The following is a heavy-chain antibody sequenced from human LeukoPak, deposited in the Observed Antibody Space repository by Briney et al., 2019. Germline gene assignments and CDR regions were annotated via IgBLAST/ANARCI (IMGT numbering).Heavy chain of an antibody. Sequence: ASVKVSCKVSGYTLTELSMHWVRQAPGKGLEWMGGFDPEDGETIYAQKFQGRVTMTEDTSTDTAYMELSSLRSEDTAVYYCARGFTNYYDSSGPEGFDYWGQGTLVTVSS. V-gene: IGHV1-24*01. CDR1: GYTLTELS. J-gene: IGHJ4*02. CDR2: FDPEDGET. CDR3: ARGFTNYYDSSGPEGFDY. D-gene: IGHD3-22*01.